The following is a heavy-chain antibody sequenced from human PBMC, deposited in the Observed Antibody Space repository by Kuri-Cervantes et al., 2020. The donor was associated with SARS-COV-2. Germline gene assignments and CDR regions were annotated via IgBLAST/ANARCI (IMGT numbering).Heavy chain of an antibody. CDR3: VRHPPIAVADYYFDY. D-gene: IGHD6-19*01. Sequence: ESLKISCTVSGGSITTYSYYWGWIRQPPGKGLEWIGSLYYSGSTYYNPSLKSRVTISIGTSKNQFSLRLSSVTAADTAVYYCVRHPPIAVADYYFDYWGQGALVTVSS. J-gene: IGHJ4*02. CDR2: LYYSGST. CDR1: GGSITTYSYY. V-gene: IGHV4-39*01.